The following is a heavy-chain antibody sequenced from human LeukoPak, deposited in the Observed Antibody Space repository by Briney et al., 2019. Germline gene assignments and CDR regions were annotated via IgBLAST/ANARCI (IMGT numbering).Heavy chain of an antibody. CDR2: ISSSSSYI. D-gene: IGHD1-14*01. J-gene: IGHJ6*02. CDR1: GFTFSSYS. V-gene: IGHV3-21*01. CDR3: AARGYNPLYYYGMDV. Sequence: GGSLRLSCAASGFTFSSYSMNWVRQAPGKGLEWVSSISSSSSYIYYADSVKGRFTISRDNAKNSLYLQMNSLRAEDTAVYYCAARGYNPLYYYGMDVWGQGTTVTVSS.